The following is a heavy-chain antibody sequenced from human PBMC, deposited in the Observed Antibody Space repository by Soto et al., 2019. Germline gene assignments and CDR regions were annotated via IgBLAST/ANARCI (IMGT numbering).Heavy chain of an antibody. CDR3: AREAATGSPGPYYYYYYYMDV. J-gene: IGHJ6*03. V-gene: IGHV3-66*01. Sequence: GGSLRLSCAASGFTVSSNYMSWVRQAPGKGLEWVSVIYSGGSTYYADSVKGRFTISRDNSKNTLYLQMNSLRAEDTAVYYCAREAATGSPGPYYYYYYYMDVWGKGTTVTVSS. CDR2: IYSGGST. CDR1: GFTVSSNY. D-gene: IGHD3-10*01.